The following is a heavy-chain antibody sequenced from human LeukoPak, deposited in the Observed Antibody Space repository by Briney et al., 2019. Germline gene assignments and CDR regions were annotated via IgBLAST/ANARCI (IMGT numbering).Heavy chain of an antibody. D-gene: IGHD2/OR15-2a*01. Sequence: GGSLRLSCAASGFTFSIYAMSWVRQAPGKGLEWVSEISNSGGSTYYADSVKGRFTISRDNSKNTLYLQMNSLRAEDTAVYYCAKIEFYRNDAFDIWGQGTMVTVSS. CDR2: ISNSGGST. V-gene: IGHV3-23*01. CDR3: AKIEFYRNDAFDI. CDR1: GFTFSIYA. J-gene: IGHJ3*02.